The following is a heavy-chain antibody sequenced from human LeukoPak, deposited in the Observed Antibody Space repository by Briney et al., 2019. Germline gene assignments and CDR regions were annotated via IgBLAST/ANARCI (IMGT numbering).Heavy chain of an antibody. J-gene: IGHJ6*02. V-gene: IGHV1-18*01. CDR3: ARDTYQNSGYCSSTSCYSYYYGMDV. CDR2: ISAYNGNT. D-gene: IGHD2-2*03. Sequence: ASVKVSCKASGYTFTSYGISWVRQAPGQGLEWMGWISAYNGNTNYAQKLQGRVTMTTDTSTSTAYMELRSLRSDDTAVYYCARDTYQNSGYCSSTSCYSYYYGMDVWGQGTTVTVSS. CDR1: GYTFTSYG.